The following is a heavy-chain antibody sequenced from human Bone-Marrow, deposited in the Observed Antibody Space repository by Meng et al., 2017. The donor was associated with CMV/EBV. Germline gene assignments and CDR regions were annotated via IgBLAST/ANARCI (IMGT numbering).Heavy chain of an antibody. D-gene: IGHD2-2*01. CDR1: GGSFSGYY. V-gene: IGHV4-34*01. Sequence: GSLRLSCAVYGGSFSGYYWSWIRQPPGKGLEWIGEINHSGSTNYNPSLKSRVTISVDTSKNQFSLKLSSVTAADTAVYYCARAGVPAANPFYGMDVCGRGTTVTVSS. J-gene: IGHJ6*04. CDR2: INHSGST. CDR3: ARAGVPAANPFYGMDV.